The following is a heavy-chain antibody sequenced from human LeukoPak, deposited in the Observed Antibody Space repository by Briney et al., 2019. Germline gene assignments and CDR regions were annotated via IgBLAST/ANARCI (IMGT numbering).Heavy chain of an antibody. CDR3: ARAHRGGSGSYLGFDP. CDR1: GFTFISYA. V-gene: IGHV3-30*04. D-gene: IGHD3-10*01. Sequence: PGGSLRLSCAASGFTFISYAMHWVRQAPGKGLEWVAVISYDGSNKFYADSVKGRFTISRDNSKNTLYLQMNSLRAEDTAVYYCARAHRGGSGSYLGFDPWGQGTLVTVSS. J-gene: IGHJ5*02. CDR2: ISYDGSNK.